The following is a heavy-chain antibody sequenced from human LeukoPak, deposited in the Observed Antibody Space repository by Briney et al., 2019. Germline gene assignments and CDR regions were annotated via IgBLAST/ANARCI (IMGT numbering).Heavy chain of an antibody. D-gene: IGHD4-17*01. J-gene: IGHJ4*02. Sequence: PSETLSLTCTVSGGSISSGDYYWSWIRQPPGKGLEWIGSIYYSGSTYYNPSLKSRVTISVDTSKNQFSLKLSSVTAADTAVYYCASLKGYSDPHSDYWGQGTLVTVSS. CDR2: IYYSGST. V-gene: IGHV4-39*01. CDR3: ASLKGYSDPHSDY. CDR1: GGSISSGDYY.